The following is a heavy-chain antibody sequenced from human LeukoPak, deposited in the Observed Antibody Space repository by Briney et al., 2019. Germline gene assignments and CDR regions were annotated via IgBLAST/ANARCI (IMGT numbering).Heavy chain of an antibody. CDR1: GFTLSNYD. V-gene: IGHV3-21*01. J-gene: IGHJ5*02. D-gene: IGHD2-2*01. CDR3: ARADCSSSTCYLRRSWFDP. CDR2: ISTSSRYI. Sequence: GGSLRLSCAASGFTLSNYDMNWVRQAPGKGLEWVSSISTSSRYIYYKDSVRGRFTVSRDDAKNSLYLEMNSLRAEDTAVYYCARADCSSSTCYLRRSWFDPWGQGTLVTVSS.